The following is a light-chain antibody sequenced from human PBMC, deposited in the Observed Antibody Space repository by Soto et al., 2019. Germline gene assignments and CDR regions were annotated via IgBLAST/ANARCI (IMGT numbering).Light chain of an antibody. Sequence: EIVMTQSPATLSVSPGERATLSCRASQSVSSNLAWYQQKPGQAPRLLIYGASTRATGIPARFSGSGSRTEFTLTISSLQSEDFAVYYCQQYNNWITFGQGTRLAIK. J-gene: IGKJ5*01. CDR3: QQYNNWIT. V-gene: IGKV3-15*01. CDR2: GAS. CDR1: QSVSSN.